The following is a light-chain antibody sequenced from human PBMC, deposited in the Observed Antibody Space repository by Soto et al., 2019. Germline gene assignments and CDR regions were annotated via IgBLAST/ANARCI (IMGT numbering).Light chain of an antibody. Sequence: QSALTQPPSASGSPGQSVTISCTGTSSDVGGYNFVSWYQQHPGKSPKLMIYEVSKRTSGVPDRFSGSKSGNTASLTVSGLQAEDEADYYCSSRATNAGGDNWVFGGGTKLTVL. CDR3: SSRATNAGGDNWV. CDR1: SSDVGGYNF. J-gene: IGLJ3*02. V-gene: IGLV2-8*01. CDR2: EVS.